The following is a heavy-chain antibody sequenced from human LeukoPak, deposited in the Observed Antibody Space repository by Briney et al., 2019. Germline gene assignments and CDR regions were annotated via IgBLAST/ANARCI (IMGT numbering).Heavy chain of an antibody. V-gene: IGHV3-23*01. Sequence: GGSLRLSCAASGFTFGTYAMNWVRQAPGRGLEWVSGISGSAGLTYYADSVKGRFTISRDNSKNMVFLQMNSLRAEDTAVYYCARKLRYFDWSILIAFDIWGQGTMVTVSS. J-gene: IGHJ3*02. CDR1: GFTFGTYA. CDR3: ARKLRYFDWSILIAFDI. D-gene: IGHD3-9*01. CDR2: ISGSAGLT.